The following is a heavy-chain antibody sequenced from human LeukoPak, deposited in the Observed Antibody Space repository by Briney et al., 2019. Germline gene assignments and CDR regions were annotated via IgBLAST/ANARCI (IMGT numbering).Heavy chain of an antibody. D-gene: IGHD1-26*01. Sequence: GGSLRLSCAASGFTFSSYAMSWVRQAPGKGLEWVSAISGSGGSTYYADSVKGRFTISRDNSKNTLYLQMISLSAEDTAVYYCAKDVGYYYYYGMDVWGQGTTVTVSS. J-gene: IGHJ6*02. CDR1: GFTFSSYA. V-gene: IGHV3-23*01. CDR2: ISGSGGST. CDR3: AKDVGYYYYYGMDV.